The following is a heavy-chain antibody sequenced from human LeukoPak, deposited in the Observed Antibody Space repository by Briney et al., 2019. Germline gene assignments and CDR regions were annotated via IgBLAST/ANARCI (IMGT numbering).Heavy chain of an antibody. CDR3: ASDIAVAGTAAFDI. Sequence: SVKVSCKASGGTFSSYAISWVRQAPGQGLEWVGRIIPIFGTANYAQKYQGRVTITTDESTSTAYMELSSLRSEDTAVYYCASDIAVAGTAAFDIWGQGTMVTVSS. CDR2: IIPIFGTA. J-gene: IGHJ3*02. V-gene: IGHV1-69*05. CDR1: GGTFSSYA. D-gene: IGHD6-19*01.